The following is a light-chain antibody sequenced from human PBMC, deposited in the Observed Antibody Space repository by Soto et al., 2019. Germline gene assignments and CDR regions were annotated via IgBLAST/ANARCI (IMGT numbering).Light chain of an antibody. CDR3: QQSYSTPLT. Sequence: DIQMTQSPSSLSASVGDRVTITCRASQSISSYLNWYQQKPGKAPKLLIYAASSLQSGVPSRFSGCGSGTDVTLTISSLQPEDFATYYCQQSYSTPLTFGGGTKVEIK. J-gene: IGKJ4*01. CDR2: AAS. V-gene: IGKV1-39*01. CDR1: QSISSY.